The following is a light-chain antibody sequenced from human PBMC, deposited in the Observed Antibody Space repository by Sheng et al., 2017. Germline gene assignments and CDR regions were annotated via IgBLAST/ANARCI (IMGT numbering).Light chain of an antibody. CDR1: VLAKKY. CDR3: YCAADNNRV. J-gene: IGLJ3*02. Sequence: SYELTQPSSVSVSPGQTVSITCSGDVLAKKYARWFQQKPGQAPMLLIYKDNERPSGIPEQFSGSSSGTTVTLTINGAQVEDEADYYCYCAADNNRVFGGGTKLTVL. V-gene: IGLV3-27*01. CDR2: KDN.